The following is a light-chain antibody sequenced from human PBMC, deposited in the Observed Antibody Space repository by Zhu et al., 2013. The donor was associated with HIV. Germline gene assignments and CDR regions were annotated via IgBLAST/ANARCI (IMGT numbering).Light chain of an antibody. CDR1: QSVSSN. Sequence: DIVLTQSPGTLSLSPGERATLSCRASQSVSSNFLAWYQQKPGQAPRLLIYGASSRATGIPARFSGSGSGTEFTLTISSLQSEDFAVYYCQQYNNWPLTFGGGTKVEIK. CDR2: GAS. V-gene: IGKV3D-15*01. J-gene: IGKJ4*01. CDR3: QQYNNWPLT.